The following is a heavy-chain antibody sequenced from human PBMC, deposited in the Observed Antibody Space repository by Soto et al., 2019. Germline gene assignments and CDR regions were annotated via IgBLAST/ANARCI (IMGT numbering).Heavy chain of an antibody. V-gene: IGHV1-18*01. D-gene: IGHD1-26*01. J-gene: IGHJ4*02. CDR1: DYTFTSYG. CDR2: ISPYNDNT. CDR3: ARGMWELPMDY. Sequence: QVQLVQSGAEVKKPGASVKVSCKASDYTFTSYGINWVRQAPGQGLEWMGWISPYNDNTQYAQRFQGRVTLTTDTSTNTAYMELRSLRSDDTAVYYCARGMWELPMDYWGQGTLVTGSS.